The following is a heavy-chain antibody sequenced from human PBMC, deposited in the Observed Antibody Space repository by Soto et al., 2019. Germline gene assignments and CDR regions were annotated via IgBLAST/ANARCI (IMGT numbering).Heavy chain of an antibody. CDR1: GVTISTYY. V-gene: IGHV4-59*01. Sequence: PSETLSLTCAVSGVTISTYYGSWVRQPPGKGLEWIGYKYHSGTTNYNPSLKSRVTISVDTAKNQFSLRLTSVTAADTAVYYCVREAYIGYGHAIDHWGQGTLVTVS. CDR2: KYHSGTT. CDR3: VREAYIGYGHAIDH. D-gene: IGHD5-12*01. J-gene: IGHJ4*02.